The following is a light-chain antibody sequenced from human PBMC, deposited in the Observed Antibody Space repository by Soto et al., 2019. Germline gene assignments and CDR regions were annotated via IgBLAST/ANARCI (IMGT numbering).Light chain of an antibody. J-gene: IGKJ5*01. CDR3: QQYGSSPPVT. Sequence: EIVLTQSPGTLSLSPGERATLSCRASQSVSSTYLAWYQQRPGQAPRLLIYGASGRATGIPDRFSGSGSGTDFTLTISRLEPEDFAVYYCQQYGSSPPVTFGQRTRLEMK. CDR1: QSVSSTY. CDR2: GAS. V-gene: IGKV3-20*01.